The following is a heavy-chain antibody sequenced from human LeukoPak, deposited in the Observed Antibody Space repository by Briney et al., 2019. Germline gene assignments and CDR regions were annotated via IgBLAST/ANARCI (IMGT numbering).Heavy chain of an antibody. D-gene: IGHD2-8*01. Sequence: ASVTVSCKASGYTFTGYYMHWVRQAPGQGLEWMGWITPNSGGTNYAQKFQGRVTMTWDTSISTAYMELSSLISDDTAVYYCSRGLPGVSVGFDYWGQGTLVTVSS. V-gene: IGHV1-2*02. J-gene: IGHJ4*02. CDR1: GYTFTGYY. CDR2: ITPNSGGT. CDR3: SRGLPGVSVGFDY.